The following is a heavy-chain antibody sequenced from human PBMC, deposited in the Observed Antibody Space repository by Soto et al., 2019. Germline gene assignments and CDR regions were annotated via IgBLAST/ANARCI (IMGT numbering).Heavy chain of an antibody. CDR1: GYTFTSYY. D-gene: IGHD4-4*01. CDR2: INPSGGST. V-gene: IGHV1-46*01. CDR3: ARDFPTVTTQGHSDYYYYGMDV. Sequence: ASVKVSCKASGYTFTSYYMHWVRQAPGQGLEWMGIINPSGGSTSYAQKFQGRVTMTRDTSTSTVYMELSSLRSEDTAVYYCARDFPTVTTQGHSDYYYYGMDVWGQGTTVTVS. J-gene: IGHJ6*02.